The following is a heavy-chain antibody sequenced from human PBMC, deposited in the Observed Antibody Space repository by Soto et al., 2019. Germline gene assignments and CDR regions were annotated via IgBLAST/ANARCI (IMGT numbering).Heavy chain of an antibody. CDR2: IYHTGST. J-gene: IGHJ4*02. V-gene: IGHV4-31*03. Sequence: SETLSLTCSVSGGSISTVGHYWTWIRQPPGKGLEWIGSIYHTGSTYYSKSLRSRLTMSVDTSKSQFSLRLSSVTAADTAVYYCARATGTLRSRNCDYWGQGSLVTSPQ. D-gene: IGHD1-1*01. CDR3: ARATGTLRSRNCDY. CDR1: GGSISTVGHY.